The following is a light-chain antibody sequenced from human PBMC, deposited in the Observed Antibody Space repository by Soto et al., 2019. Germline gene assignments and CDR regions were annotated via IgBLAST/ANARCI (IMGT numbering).Light chain of an antibody. CDR2: SNN. CDR1: RSNIGSNT. J-gene: IGLJ2*01. Sequence: QSVLTQPPSASGTPGQRVTISCSGSRSNIGSNTVNWYQQLPGTAPKLLIYSNNQRPSGVPDRFSGSKSGTSASLAISGLQSEDEADYYCAAWDDSLNGQVVFGGGTKVTVL. V-gene: IGLV1-44*01. CDR3: AAWDDSLNGQVV.